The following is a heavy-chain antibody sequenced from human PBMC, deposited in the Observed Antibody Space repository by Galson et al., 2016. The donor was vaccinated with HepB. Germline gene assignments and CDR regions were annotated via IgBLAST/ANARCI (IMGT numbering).Heavy chain of an antibody. CDR1: GYTFTTYY. D-gene: IGHD3-10*01. CDR2: INPRGGST. J-gene: IGHJ6*02. V-gene: IGHV1-46*01. CDR3: ARDQDRVLWFGELLSNDDLLYYGMDV. Sequence: SVKVSCKASGYTFTTYYIHWVRQAPGQGLDWMGIINPRGGSTSNAQKFQGRVTMTRDTSTSAVYMELSSLRSEDTAVYYCARDQDRVLWFGELLSNDDLLYYGMDVWGHGTTVAGSS.